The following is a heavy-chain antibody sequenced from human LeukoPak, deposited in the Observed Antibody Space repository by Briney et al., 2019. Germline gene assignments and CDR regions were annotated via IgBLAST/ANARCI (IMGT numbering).Heavy chain of an antibody. CDR1: GFTFNTYW. J-gene: IGHJ3*01. CDR2: IKPDGNER. V-gene: IGHV3-7*01. D-gene: IGHD6-19*01. Sequence: GGSLRLSCAASGFTFNTYWISWVRLAPGKGLQWVANIKPDGNERYYVDYVKGRFTISRDNARSSLYLQMNSLRVEDTAIYYCARRQWTAFDVWGQGTMVTVSS. CDR3: ARRQWTAFDV.